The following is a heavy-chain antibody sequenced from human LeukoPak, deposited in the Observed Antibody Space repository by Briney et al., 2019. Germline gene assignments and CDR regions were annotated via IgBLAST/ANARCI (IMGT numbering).Heavy chain of an antibody. V-gene: IGHV4-34*01. D-gene: IGHD3-10*01. J-gene: IGHJ4*02. Sequence: PSETLSLTCAVYGGSFSGYYWSWIRQPPGKGLEWIGEINHSGSTNYNPSLKSRVTISVDTSKNQFSLKLSSVTAADTAVYYCARTERFGEMDYWGQGTLVTVSS. CDR1: GGSFSGYY. CDR3: ARTERFGEMDY. CDR2: INHSGST.